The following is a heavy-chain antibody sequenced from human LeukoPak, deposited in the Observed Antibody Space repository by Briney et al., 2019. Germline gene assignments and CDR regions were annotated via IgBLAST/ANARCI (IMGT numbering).Heavy chain of an antibody. Sequence: SVKVSCKASGGTFSSYAISWVRQAPGQGLEWMGGIIPIFGTANYAQKFQGRVTITADESTSTAYMELSSLRSEDTAVYYCARTQLMHYYDSSGYYYWGQGTLVTVSS. CDR2: IIPIFGTA. J-gene: IGHJ4*02. D-gene: IGHD3-22*01. V-gene: IGHV1-69*13. CDR3: ARTQLMHYYDSSGYYY. CDR1: GGTFSSYA.